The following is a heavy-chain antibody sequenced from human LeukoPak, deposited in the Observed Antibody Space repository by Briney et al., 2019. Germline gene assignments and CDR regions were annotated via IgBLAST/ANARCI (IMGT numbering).Heavy chain of an antibody. CDR3: ARDFAAYGSGSTSADY. Sequence: ASVKVSCKASGYTFTSYGISWVRQATGQGLEWMGWISAYNGNTNYAQKLQGRVAMTTDTSTSTAYMELRSLRSDDTAVYYCARDFAAYGSGSTSADYWGQGTLVTVSS. D-gene: IGHD3-10*01. CDR2: ISAYNGNT. CDR1: GYTFTSYG. V-gene: IGHV1-18*01. J-gene: IGHJ4*02.